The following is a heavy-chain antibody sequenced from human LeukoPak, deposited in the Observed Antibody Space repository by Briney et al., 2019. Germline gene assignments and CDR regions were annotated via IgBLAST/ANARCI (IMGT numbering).Heavy chain of an antibody. CDR3: ARARGNTYGYFEY. D-gene: IGHD5-18*01. CDR2: INGDASST. Sequence: GGSLRLSCAASGLTLSGYWMHWVRQAPGKGLVWASRINGDASSTSYADSVKGRFTISRDNAKSTLYLQMNGLRVEDTAVYYCARARGNTYGYFEYWGQGTLVTVSS. V-gene: IGHV3-74*01. J-gene: IGHJ4*02. CDR1: GLTLSGYW.